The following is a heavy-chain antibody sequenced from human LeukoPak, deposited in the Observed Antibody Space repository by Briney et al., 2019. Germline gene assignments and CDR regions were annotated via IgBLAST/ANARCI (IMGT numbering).Heavy chain of an antibody. Sequence: ASVKVSCKASGYIFTGYYMHWVRQAPGRGLEWMGWINPNSGGTNYAQKFQGRVTMTRDTSISTAYMELSRLRSDETAVYYCARDKDGGDFDYWGQGTLVTVSS. CDR1: GYIFTGYY. D-gene: IGHD4-23*01. CDR3: ARDKDGGDFDY. V-gene: IGHV1-2*02. CDR2: INPNSGGT. J-gene: IGHJ4*02.